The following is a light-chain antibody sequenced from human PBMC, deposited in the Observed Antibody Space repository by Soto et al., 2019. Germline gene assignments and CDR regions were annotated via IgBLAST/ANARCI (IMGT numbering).Light chain of an antibody. CDR3: QQYNNWPRYT. CDR1: HSVSGS. J-gene: IGKJ2*01. V-gene: IGKV3-15*01. CDR2: SAS. Sequence: EIELTQSPGTLSVSPGERATLSCRATHSVSGSLAWYQQKPGRPPRLLIHSASTRATGIPARFSGSGSGTDFTLTISSLQSEDFAVYYCQQYNNWPRYTFVQGTRLEIK.